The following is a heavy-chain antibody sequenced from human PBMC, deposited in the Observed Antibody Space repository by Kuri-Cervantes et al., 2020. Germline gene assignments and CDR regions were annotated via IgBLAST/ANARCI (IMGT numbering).Heavy chain of an antibody. CDR3: ARDTWQQLSYYYYMDV. V-gene: IGHV3-30*03. CDR1: GFTFSSYG. D-gene: IGHD6-13*01. CDR2: ISYDGSNK. Sequence: GESLKISCAASGFTFSSYGMHWVRQAPGKGLEWVAVISYDGSNKYYADSVKGRFTISRDNSKNTLYLQMNSLRAEDTAVYYCARDTWQQLSYYYYMDVWGKGTTVTVSS. J-gene: IGHJ6*03.